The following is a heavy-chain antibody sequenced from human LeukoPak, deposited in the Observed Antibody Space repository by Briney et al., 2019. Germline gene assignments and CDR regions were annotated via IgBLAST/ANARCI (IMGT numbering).Heavy chain of an antibody. CDR3: ARQEVGATKYYFDY. CDR1: GGSISSSSYY. J-gene: IGHJ4*02. Sequence: SETLSLTCTVSGGSISSSSYYWGWIRQPPGKGLEWIGSIYSSGSTYYNPSLKSRVTISVDTSKNQFSLKLSSVTAADTAVYYCARQEVGATKYYFDYWGQGTLVTVSS. V-gene: IGHV4-39*01. D-gene: IGHD1-26*01. CDR2: IYSSGST.